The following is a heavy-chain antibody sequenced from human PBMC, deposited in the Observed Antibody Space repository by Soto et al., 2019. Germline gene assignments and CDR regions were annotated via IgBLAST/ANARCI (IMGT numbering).Heavy chain of an antibody. Sequence: GGSLRLSCAASGFTFSSYGMHWVRQAPGKGLEWVAVIWYDGSNKYYADSVKGRFTISRDNSKNTLYLQMNSLRAEDTAVYYCARASIDCSGGSCYSYYYYYGMDVWGQGTTVTVSS. V-gene: IGHV3-33*01. CDR1: GFTFSSYG. D-gene: IGHD2-15*01. CDR3: ARASIDCSGGSCYSYYYYYGMDV. J-gene: IGHJ6*02. CDR2: IWYDGSNK.